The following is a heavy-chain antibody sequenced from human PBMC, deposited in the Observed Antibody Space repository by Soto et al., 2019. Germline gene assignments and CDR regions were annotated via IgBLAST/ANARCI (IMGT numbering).Heavy chain of an antibody. V-gene: IGHV1-18*01. CDR1: GYTFTSYG. CDR2: ISAYNGNT. Sequence: ASVKVSCKASGYTFTSYGISRVLQAPGQGLEWMGWISAYNGNTNYAQKLQGRVTMTTDTSTSTAYMELRSLRSDDTAVYYCARVKGSGYHNWFDPWGQGTLVTSPQ. J-gene: IGHJ5*02. CDR3: ARVKGSGYHNWFDP. D-gene: IGHD3-22*01.